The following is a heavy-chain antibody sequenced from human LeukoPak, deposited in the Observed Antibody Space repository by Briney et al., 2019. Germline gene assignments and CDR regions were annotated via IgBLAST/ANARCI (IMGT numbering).Heavy chain of an antibody. CDR3: ARDLNWDILTGFVDHDY. D-gene: IGHD3-9*01. Sequence: GGSLRLSCAASGFTFSSYSMNWVRQAPGKGLEWVSSISRSSSYIYYADSVKGRFTIPRDNAKNSLYLQMNSLRAEDTAVYYCARDLNWDILTGFVDHDYWGQGTLVTVSS. J-gene: IGHJ4*02. V-gene: IGHV3-21*01. CDR2: ISRSSSYI. CDR1: GFTFSSYS.